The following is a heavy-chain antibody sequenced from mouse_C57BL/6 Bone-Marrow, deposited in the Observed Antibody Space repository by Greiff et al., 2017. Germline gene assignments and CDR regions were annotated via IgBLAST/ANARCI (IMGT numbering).Heavy chain of an antibody. V-gene: IGHV1-52*01. D-gene: IGHD2-4*01. J-gene: IGHJ1*03. Sequence: QVQLQQPGAELVRPGSSVKLSCKASGYTFTSYRMHWVKQRPIQGLEWIGNIDPSDSETHYNQKFKDKATLTVDKSSSTAYMQLSSLTSEDSAVYYCARGDDYHSYFDVWGTGTTVTVSS. CDR3: ARGDDYHSYFDV. CDR1: GYTFTSYR. CDR2: IDPSDSET.